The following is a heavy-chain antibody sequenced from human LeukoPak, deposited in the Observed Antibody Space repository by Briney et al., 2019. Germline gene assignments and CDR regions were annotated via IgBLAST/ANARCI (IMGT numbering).Heavy chain of an antibody. J-gene: IGHJ5*02. CDR1: GFTFSKVW. D-gene: IGHD2-21*02. V-gene: IGHV3-15*01. CDR3: TTDVNRFMVTASS. Sequence: GGSLRLSCAASGFTFSKVWMTWVRQAPGKGLEWVGRVRSKTDGGASEYAAPVKGRFSISRDDSNNTLYLEMISLKAEDTAIYYCTTDVNRFMVTASSWGQGTLVTVSS. CDR2: VRSKTDGGAS.